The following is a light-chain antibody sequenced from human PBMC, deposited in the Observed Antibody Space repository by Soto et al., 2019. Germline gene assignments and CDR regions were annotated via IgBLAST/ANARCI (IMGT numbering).Light chain of an antibody. J-gene: IGLJ2*01. CDR2: DVS. CDR1: SSDVGGYNY. V-gene: IGLV2-14*01. Sequence: QSVLTQPASVSGSPGQSITISCTGTSSDVGGYNYVSWYQQHPGKAPKLLIYDVSNRPSGVSNRFSGSKSGNTASLTSSGRQAEDEGDDYCSSYTSSSSVVFGGGTKLTVL. CDR3: SSYTSSSSVV.